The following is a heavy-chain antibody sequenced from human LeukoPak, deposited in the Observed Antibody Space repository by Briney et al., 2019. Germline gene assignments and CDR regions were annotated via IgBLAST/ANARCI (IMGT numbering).Heavy chain of an antibody. V-gene: IGHV4-39*07. CDR2: IYYSGST. CDR3: ARQTPLGGFDP. J-gene: IGHJ5*02. Sequence: SETLSLTCAVFGGSFSGSYWGWIRQPPGKGLEWIGSIYYSGSTYYNPSLKSRVTISVDTSKNQFSLKLSSVTAADTAVYYCARQTPLGGFDPWGQGTLVTVSS. CDR1: GGSFSGSY. D-gene: IGHD4-23*01.